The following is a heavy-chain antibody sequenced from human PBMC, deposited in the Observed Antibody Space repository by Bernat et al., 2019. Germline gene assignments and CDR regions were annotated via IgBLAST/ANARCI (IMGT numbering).Heavy chain of an antibody. CDR1: GYTFTSYY. V-gene: IGHV1-46*01. D-gene: IGHD3-22*01. Sequence: QVQLVQSGAEVKKPGASVKVSCKASGYTFTSYYMHWVRQAPGQGLEWMGIINPSGGSTSYAQKFQGRVTLTRDTSTSTVYMELSSLRSEDTAVYYCARGGYYYDSSGYYYYFDYWGQGTLVTVSS. J-gene: IGHJ4*02. CDR3: ARGGYYYDSSGYYYYFDY. CDR2: INPSGGST.